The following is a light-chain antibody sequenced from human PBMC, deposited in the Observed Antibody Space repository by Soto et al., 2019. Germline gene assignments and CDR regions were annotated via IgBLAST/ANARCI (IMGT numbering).Light chain of an antibody. CDR1: SSNIGTNT. J-gene: IGLJ3*02. Sequence: QSALTQPPSASGTPGQRVTISCSGSSSNIGTNTVNWYQQFPRSAPKLLMYSSTQRPSGVPDRFSGSKSGTSASLAISGLQSEDEADYYCAAWDGSLNVVLFGGGTKVTVL. V-gene: IGLV1-44*01. CDR3: AAWDGSLNVVL. CDR2: SST.